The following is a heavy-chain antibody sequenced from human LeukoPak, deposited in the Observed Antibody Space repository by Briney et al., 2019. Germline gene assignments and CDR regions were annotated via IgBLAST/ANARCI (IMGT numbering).Heavy chain of an antibody. D-gene: IGHD2-15*01. CDR3: TRNPHPFGSGVHCPSDS. V-gene: IGHV3-49*03. Sequence: PGRSLRLSCTTSGLTFRDDGMSWFRQAPGRGLEWVSFIRSKTYSGATDYAASVRGRFVISRDDSESIAYLQMNSLKTEDTDVYFCTRNPHPFGSGVHCPSDSWGQGTLVTVSP. J-gene: IGHJ4*02. CDR1: GLTFRDDG. CDR2: IRSKTYSGAT.